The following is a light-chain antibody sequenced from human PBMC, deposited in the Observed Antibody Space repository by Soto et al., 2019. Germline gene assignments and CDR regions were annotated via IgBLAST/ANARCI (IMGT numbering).Light chain of an antibody. V-gene: IGKV1-27*01. J-gene: IGKJ4*01. CDR3: QKYNSAPL. Sequence: DIQMTQSPSSLSASVGDRVTITCRASQGISNYLAWYQQKPGKVPKLLIYAASTLQSGIPSRFSGSGSGTDITLTISRLQAEDVASYCCQKYNSAPLFGGGTKVEIK. CDR2: AAS. CDR1: QGISNY.